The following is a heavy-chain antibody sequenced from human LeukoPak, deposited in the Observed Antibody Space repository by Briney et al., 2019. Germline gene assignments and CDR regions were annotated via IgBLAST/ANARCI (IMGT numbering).Heavy chain of an antibody. J-gene: IGHJ6*03. D-gene: IGHD4-17*01. CDR2: IYSGGST. CDR1: GGSISSGSYY. V-gene: IGHV4-61*02. Sequence: PSETLSLTCTVSGGSISSGSYYWSWIRQPAGKGLEWIGRIYSGGSTNYNPSLKSRVTISLDTSKNQFSLKLTSVTAADTAVYYCARHGDYYHYYMDVWGKGTTVTVSS. CDR3: ARHGDYYHYYMDV.